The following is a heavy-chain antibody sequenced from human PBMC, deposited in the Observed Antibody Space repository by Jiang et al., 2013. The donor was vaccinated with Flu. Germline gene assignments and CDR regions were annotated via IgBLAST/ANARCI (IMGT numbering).Heavy chain of an antibody. CDR2: ISWNSGSI. CDR3: AKALRYSSGWPEYFQH. CDR1: GFTFDDYA. V-gene: IGHV3-9*01. D-gene: IGHD6-19*01. J-gene: IGHJ1*01. Sequence: QLVESGGGLVQPGRSLRLSCAASGFTFDDYAMHWVRQAPGKGLEWVSGISWNSGSIGYADSVKGRFTISRDNAKNSLYLQMNSLRAEDTALYYCAKALRYSSGWPEYFQHWGQGTLVTVSS.